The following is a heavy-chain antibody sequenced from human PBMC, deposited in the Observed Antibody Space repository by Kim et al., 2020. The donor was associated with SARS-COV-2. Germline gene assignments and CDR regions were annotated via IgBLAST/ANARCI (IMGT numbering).Heavy chain of an antibody. V-gene: IGHV1-18*01. Sequence: ASVKVSCKASGYTFTSYGISWVRQAPGQGLEWMGWISAYNGNTNYAQKLQGRVTMTTDTSTSTAYMELRSLRSDDTAVYYCARDGGKSGGKYSSGFYYYYYGMDVWGQGTTVTVSS. CDR3: ARDGGKSGGKYSSGFYYYYYGMDV. J-gene: IGHJ6*02. D-gene: IGHD6-19*01. CDR2: ISAYNGNT. CDR1: GYTFTSYG.